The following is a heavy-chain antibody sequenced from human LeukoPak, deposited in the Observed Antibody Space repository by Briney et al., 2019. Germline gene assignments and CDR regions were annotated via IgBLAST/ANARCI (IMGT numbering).Heavy chain of an antibody. CDR2: IIPILGIA. Sequence: SVKVSCKASGGTFSSYAISWVRQAPGQGLEWMGRIIPILGIANYAQKFQGRVTITADKSTSTAYMELSSLRSEDTAVYYCARDLGGIAAAGPTPWGQGTLVTVSS. D-gene: IGHD6-13*01. V-gene: IGHV1-69*04. J-gene: IGHJ5*02. CDR3: ARDLGGIAAAGPTP. CDR1: GGTFSSYA.